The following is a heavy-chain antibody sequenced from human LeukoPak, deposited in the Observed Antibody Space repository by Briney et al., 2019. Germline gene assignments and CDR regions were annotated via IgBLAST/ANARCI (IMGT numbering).Heavy chain of an antibody. D-gene: IGHD1-26*01. Sequence: GGSLRLSCAASGFTFSSDWMHWVRQAPGQGLVWVSRINPAGSSTNYADSVKGRFTISRDDAMNTLYLHLNSLRAEDTAVYYCARGVRGSYGTDLWGQGTLVTVSS. J-gene: IGHJ5*02. V-gene: IGHV3-74*01. CDR1: GFTFSSDW. CDR3: ARGVRGSYGTDL. CDR2: INPAGSST.